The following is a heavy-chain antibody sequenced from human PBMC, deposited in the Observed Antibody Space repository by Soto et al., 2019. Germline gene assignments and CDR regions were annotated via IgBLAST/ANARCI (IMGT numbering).Heavy chain of an antibody. Sequence: PGGSLRLSCAASGLTFSSYAMSWVRQAPGKGLEWVSIISGGGGSTYYADSVKGRFTISRDNSKNTLYLQMNSLRAEDMAVYYCAKANSSSRTNYFDYWAQGTLVTVSS. V-gene: IGHV3-23*01. CDR3: AKANSSSRTNYFDY. CDR2: ISGGGGST. J-gene: IGHJ4*02. CDR1: GLTFSSYA. D-gene: IGHD6-13*01.